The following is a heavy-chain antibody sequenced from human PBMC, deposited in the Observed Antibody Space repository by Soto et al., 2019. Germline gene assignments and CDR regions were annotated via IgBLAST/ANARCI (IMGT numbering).Heavy chain of an antibody. CDR2: INHSGST. J-gene: IGHJ6*03. D-gene: IGHD3-16*02. CDR3: ARAYTGVITYYYYYMDV. V-gene: IGHV4-34*01. Sequence: PSETLSLTCAVYGGSFSGYYWSWIRQPPGKGLEWIGEINHSGSTNYNPSLKSRVTISVDTSKNQFSLKLSSVTAADTAVYYCARAYTGVITYYYYYMDVWGKGTTVTV. CDR1: GGSFSGYY.